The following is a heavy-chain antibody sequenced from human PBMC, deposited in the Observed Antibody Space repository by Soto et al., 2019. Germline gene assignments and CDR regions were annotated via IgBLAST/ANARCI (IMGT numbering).Heavy chain of an antibody. V-gene: IGHV4-30-2*01. CDR2: IYHSGRT. D-gene: IGHD3-22*01. CDR3: ARGAVVNFDS. J-gene: IGHJ4*02. CDR1: GGSISSGGSS. Sequence: QLQLQASGSGLVKPSQTLSLTCAVSGGSISSGGSSWTWIRQPPGKGLEWIGYIYHSGRTYYNPSLKSRVTTSVARSKNQFSLKLTSVTAADTAVYYCARGAVVNFDSWGQGTLVTVSS.